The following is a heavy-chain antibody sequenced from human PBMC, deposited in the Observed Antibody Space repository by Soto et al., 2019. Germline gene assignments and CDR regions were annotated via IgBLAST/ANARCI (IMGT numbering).Heavy chain of an antibody. CDR2: VYYSGST. D-gene: IGHD6-13*01. CDR1: GGSISGSY. V-gene: IGHV4-59*01. Sequence: TSETLSLTCTVSGGSISGSYWSWIRQAPGKGLDWIGYVYYSGSTNYNPSLKSRITISVDTSKNQFSLKLSSVTAADTDVYYCAREGYGWLDPWGQGTLVTVSS. CDR3: AREGYGWLDP. J-gene: IGHJ5*02.